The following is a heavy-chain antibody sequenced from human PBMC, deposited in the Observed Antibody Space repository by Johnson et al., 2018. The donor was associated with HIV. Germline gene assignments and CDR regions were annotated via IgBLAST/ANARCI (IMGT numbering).Heavy chain of an antibody. CDR3: AKGGWGKGVIVTTFDI. D-gene: IGHD3-16*02. CDR2: IKQDGSEK. Sequence: VQLVESGGGLVQPGGSLRLSCAASGFTFSSYWLSWVRQAPGKGLEWVANIKQDGSEKYYVDSVQGRFTISRDNSKNTLYLQMNSLRAEDTAVYYCAKGGWGKGVIVTTFDIWGQGTMVTVSS. J-gene: IGHJ3*02. V-gene: IGHV3-7*01. CDR1: GFTFSSYW.